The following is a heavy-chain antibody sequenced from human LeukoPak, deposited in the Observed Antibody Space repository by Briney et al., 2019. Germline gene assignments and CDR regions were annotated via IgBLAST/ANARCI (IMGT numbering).Heavy chain of an antibody. D-gene: IGHD3-3*01. CDR3: TTEHYDFWSGYHEY. J-gene: IGHJ4*02. CDR1: GFTFSNAW. CDR2: IKIKTDGGTT. Sequence: GGSLSLSCAASGFTFSNAWMSWVRQPEGKGREWVGRIKIKTDGGTTDYAAPVKGRFTISRDDSKNTLYLQMNSLKTEDTAVYYCTTEHYDFWSGYHEYWGQGTLVTVSS. V-gene: IGHV3-15*01.